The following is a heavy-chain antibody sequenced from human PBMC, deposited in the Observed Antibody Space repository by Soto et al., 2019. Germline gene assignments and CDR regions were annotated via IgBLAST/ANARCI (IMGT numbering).Heavy chain of an antibody. CDR3: ARVDYYDDHGGHYFDY. CDR2: IYFIGSP. Sequence: PSETLSLTCTVSGASVTAGGYYWSWIRQHPGKVLEWIGFIYFIGSPSYNPSLKSRITMSLDTSKNQFSLNLTSVTAADTAVYFCARVDYYDDHGGHYFDYWGQGILVTVS. D-gene: IGHD3-22*01. V-gene: IGHV4-31*03. J-gene: IGHJ4*02. CDR1: GASVTAGGYY.